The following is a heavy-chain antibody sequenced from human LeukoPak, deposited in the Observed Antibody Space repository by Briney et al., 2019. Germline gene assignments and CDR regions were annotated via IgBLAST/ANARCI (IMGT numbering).Heavy chain of an antibody. J-gene: IGHJ4*02. V-gene: IGHV4-4*07. D-gene: IGHD3-22*01. CDR3: AREEYFQDSNGDSYYFHS. CDR1: GGSIGWDY. CDR2: IYKSGST. Sequence: PSETLSLTCTVSGGSIGWDYWSWMRQSAGKGLEWIGRIYKSGSTNYNPSFRRRVTMSVDTSKYQFSLHVTSVTAADTAVYYCAREEYFQDSNGDSYYFHSWGQGSLVTVSS.